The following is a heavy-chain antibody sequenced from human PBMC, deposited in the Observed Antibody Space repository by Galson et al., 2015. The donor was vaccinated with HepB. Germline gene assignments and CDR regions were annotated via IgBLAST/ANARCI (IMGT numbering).Heavy chain of an antibody. Sequence: SLRLSCASAGFIFDRYAMSWVRQAPGKGLEWVSGISGSGGSTYYADSVKGRFTISRDNSKNTLYLQMNSLRAEDTAVYYCAKASGWYYFDYWGQGTLVTVSS. V-gene: IGHV3-23*01. D-gene: IGHD6-19*01. CDR3: AKASGWYYFDY. CDR2: ISGSGGST. CDR1: GFIFDRYA. J-gene: IGHJ4*02.